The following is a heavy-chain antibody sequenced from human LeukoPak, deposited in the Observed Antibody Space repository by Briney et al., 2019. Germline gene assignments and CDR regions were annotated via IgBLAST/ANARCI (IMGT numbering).Heavy chain of an antibody. V-gene: IGHV3-7*01. J-gene: IGHJ5*02. D-gene: IGHD2/OR15-2a*01. CDR1: GFTFSSYW. CDR3: ASLSQYPSAWFDP. CDR2: IKQDGSEK. Sequence: GGSLRLSCAASGFTFSSYWMSWVRQAPGKGLEWVANIKQDGSEKYYVDSVKGRFTISRDNAKNSLYLQMNSLRAEDTAVYYCASLSQYPSAWFDPWGQGTLVIVSS.